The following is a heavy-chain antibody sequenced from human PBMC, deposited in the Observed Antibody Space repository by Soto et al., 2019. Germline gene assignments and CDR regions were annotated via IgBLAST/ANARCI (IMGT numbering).Heavy chain of an antibody. CDR3: ARGSVVVVAATLYDYGMDV. D-gene: IGHD2-15*01. CDR2: IIPILGIA. J-gene: IGHJ6*02. CDR1: GGTFSSYT. V-gene: IGHV1-69*02. Sequence: SVKVSCKASGGTFSSYTISWVRQAPGQGLEWMGRIIPILGIANYAQKFQGRVTITADKSTSTAYMELSSLRSEDTAVYYCARGSVVVVAATLYDYGMDVWGQGTTVTVSS.